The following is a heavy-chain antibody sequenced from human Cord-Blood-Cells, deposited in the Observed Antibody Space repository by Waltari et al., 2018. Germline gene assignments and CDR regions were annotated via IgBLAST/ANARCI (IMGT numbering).Heavy chain of an antibody. CDR1: GFTFSSYS. Sequence: EVQLVESGGGLVKPGGSLRLSCAASGFTFSSYSMNWVRQAPGKGLEWVSSISSSSSYRYYADSVKGRFTISRDNAKNSLYLQMNSLRAEDTAVYYCARALVGATAFDIWGQGTMVTVSS. CDR3: ARALVGATAFDI. J-gene: IGHJ3*02. V-gene: IGHV3-21*01. D-gene: IGHD1-26*01. CDR2: ISSSSSYR.